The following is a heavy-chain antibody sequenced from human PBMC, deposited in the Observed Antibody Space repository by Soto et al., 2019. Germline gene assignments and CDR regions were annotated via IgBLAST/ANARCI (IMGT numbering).Heavy chain of an antibody. Sequence: ASVKVSCKASGYTFTSYDINWVRQATGQGLEWMGWMNPNSGNTGYAQKFQGRVTMTRNTSISTAYMELSSLRSEDTAVYYCARQSMPITIFGVVIHNWFDPWGQGTLVTAPQ. CDR1: GYTFTSYD. J-gene: IGHJ5*02. D-gene: IGHD3-3*01. CDR3: ARQSMPITIFGVVIHNWFDP. V-gene: IGHV1-8*01. CDR2: MNPNSGNT.